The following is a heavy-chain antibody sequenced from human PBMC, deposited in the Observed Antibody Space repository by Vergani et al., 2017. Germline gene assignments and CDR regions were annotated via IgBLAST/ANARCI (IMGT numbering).Heavy chain of an antibody. D-gene: IGHD2/OR15-2a*01. CDR1: GFHFSNSA. CDR3: MKEKIDLGSYFFDS. J-gene: IGHJ4*02. Sequence: EVHLLESGGGLVQSGGSLRISCAASGFHFSNSAVSWVRQAPGRGLAWVSSISGPGLSTYYADSVKGRFSISRDNSKNTVFLQMHSLRAEDTDIYYCMKEKIDLGSYFFDSWGQGILVTGAS. V-gene: IGHV3-23*01. CDR2: ISGPGLST.